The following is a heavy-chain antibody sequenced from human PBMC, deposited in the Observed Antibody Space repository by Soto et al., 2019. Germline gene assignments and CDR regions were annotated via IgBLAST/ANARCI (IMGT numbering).Heavy chain of an antibody. CDR3: ATRIFGVEY. D-gene: IGHD3-3*01. Sequence: EVQLLESGGGLVQPGGSLRLSCAASGFTFSAYAMSWVRQAPGKELEWVSAISGTSPSTYYADSVQGRFSISTDSSRKTLFLQMNTLRAEDTAVYFCATRIFGVEYWGQGTLVTVSS. V-gene: IGHV3-23*01. CDR1: GFTFSAYA. J-gene: IGHJ4*02. CDR2: ISGTSPST.